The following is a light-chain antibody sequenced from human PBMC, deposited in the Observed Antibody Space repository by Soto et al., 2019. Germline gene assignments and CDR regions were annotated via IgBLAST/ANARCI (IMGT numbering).Light chain of an antibody. CDR2: GAS. V-gene: IGKV3-20*01. CDR1: QTVGSSY. J-gene: IGKJ1*01. Sequence: DIVLTQSPATLSLSPGDRATLSCRASQTVGSSYLAWYRQKPGQAPRLFIYGASSRATGVPDRISGSGSGTDFTLTISRLEPEDFAVYYCQHYGSSPPWTFGQGTKVDFK. CDR3: QHYGSSPPWT.